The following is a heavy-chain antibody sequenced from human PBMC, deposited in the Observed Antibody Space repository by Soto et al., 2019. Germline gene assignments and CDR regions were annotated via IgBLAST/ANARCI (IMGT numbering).Heavy chain of an antibody. J-gene: IGHJ4*02. CDR3: ARHNYDILTGYYFY. CDR2: ISAYNGNT. CDR1: GYTFTSYG. V-gene: IGHV1-18*01. Sequence: VKVSCKASGYTFTSYGISWVRQAPGQGLEWMGWISAYNGNTNYAQKLQGRVTMTTDTSTSTAYMELRSLRSDDTAAYYCARHNYDILTGYYFYWGQGTLVTVSS. D-gene: IGHD3-9*01.